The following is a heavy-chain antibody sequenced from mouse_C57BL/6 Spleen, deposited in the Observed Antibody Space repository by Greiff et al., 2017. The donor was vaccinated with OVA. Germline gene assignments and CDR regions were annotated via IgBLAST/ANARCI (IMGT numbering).Heavy chain of an antibody. D-gene: IGHD1-1*01. CDR2: IDPSDSYT. CDR1: GYTFTSYW. CDR3: ARSRGYYSPMDY. V-gene: IGHV1-69*01. Sequence: QVQLQQPGAELVMPGASVKLSCKASGYTFTSYWMHWVKQRPGQGLEWIGEIDPSDSYTNYNQKFKGKSTLTVDKSSSTAYMQLSSLTSEDSAVYYCARSRGYYSPMDYWGQGTSVTVSS. J-gene: IGHJ4*01.